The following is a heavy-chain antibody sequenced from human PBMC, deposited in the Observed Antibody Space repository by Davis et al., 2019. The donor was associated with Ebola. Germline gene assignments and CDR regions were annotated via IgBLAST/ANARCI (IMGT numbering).Heavy chain of an antibody. V-gene: IGHV3-23*01. CDR1: VITFSSYA. D-gene: IGHD3-22*01. CDR2: ISGSGGST. J-gene: IGHJ4*02. CDR3: VKGSITMTVVVYFDL. Sequence: PGGSLRLSCTDSVITFSSYAMTWVRQAPGKGLEWVSAISGSGGSTYYADSVKGRFTISRDNSKNTLYLQMSSLRIKDTAVYYCVKGSITMTVVVYFDLWGQGTLVTVSS.